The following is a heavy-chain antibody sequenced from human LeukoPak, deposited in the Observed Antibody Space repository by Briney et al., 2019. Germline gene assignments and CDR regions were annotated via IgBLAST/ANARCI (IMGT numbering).Heavy chain of an antibody. V-gene: IGHV1-8*01. Sequence: ASVKVSCKASGDTFTNYDYNWVRKATGQGLEWMGWMNPDSGDTGYAQKFQGRLTMTRDTSISTAYMELSSLTSDDTAIYYCARGKEDYDGSDFPLLGFWGQGTLVTVSS. CDR3: ARGKEDYDGSDFPLLGF. CDR2: MNPDSGDT. D-gene: IGHD3-22*01. J-gene: IGHJ4*02. CDR1: GDTFTNYD.